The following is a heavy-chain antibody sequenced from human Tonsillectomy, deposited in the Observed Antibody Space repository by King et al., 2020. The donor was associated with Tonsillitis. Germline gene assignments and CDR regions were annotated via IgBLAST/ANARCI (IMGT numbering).Heavy chain of an antibody. Sequence: QLQASGPGLVRPSETLSLTCTVSGGSISSYYWSWIRQPPGKGLEWIAYIYYSGTTNYNPSLKRRVSISIDTSKNQFSLKLSSVTAADTAVYYCARLWGADCGEDCQGGWFDPWGQGSLVTVSS. J-gene: IGHJ5*02. CDR2: IYYSGTT. D-gene: IGHD2-21*02. CDR3: ARLWGADCGEDCQGGWFDP. V-gene: IGHV4-59*08. CDR1: GGSISSYY.